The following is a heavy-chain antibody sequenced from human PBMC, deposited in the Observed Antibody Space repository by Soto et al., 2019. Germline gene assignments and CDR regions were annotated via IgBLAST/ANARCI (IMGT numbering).Heavy chain of an antibody. CDR1: GFTFSDYA. J-gene: IGHJ4*02. D-gene: IGHD6-19*01. Sequence: VQLVESGGGVVQPGRSLRLSCAASGFTFSDYAMHWVRQAPGKGLEWVAVVSHDGRNTHYADSVKGRFTISRDSSKNTVSRERTSLRAEDTAGYYCAKGGRQWLVTSDFNYWGQGALVTVSS. CDR2: VSHDGRNT. CDR3: AKGGRQWLVTSDFNY. V-gene: IGHV3-30*18.